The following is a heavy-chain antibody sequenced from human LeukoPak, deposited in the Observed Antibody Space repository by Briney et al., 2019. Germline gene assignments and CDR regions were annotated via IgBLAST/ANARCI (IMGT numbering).Heavy chain of an antibody. D-gene: IGHD6-19*01. CDR3: ARGYRGTVAGLDY. CDR2: INHSGST. CDR1: GGSFSGYY. Sequence: SETLSLTCAVCGGSFSGYYWSWIRQPPGKGLEWIGEINHSGSTNYNPSLKSRVTISVDTSKNQFSLKLSSVTAADTAVYYCARGYRGTVAGLDYWGQGTLVTVSS. V-gene: IGHV4-34*01. J-gene: IGHJ4*02.